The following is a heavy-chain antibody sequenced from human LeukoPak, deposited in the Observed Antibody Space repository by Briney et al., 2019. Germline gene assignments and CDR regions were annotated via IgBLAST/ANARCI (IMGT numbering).Heavy chain of an antibody. D-gene: IGHD4-11*01. CDR1: GFTFSSYA. CDR2: IKQDGSEK. Sequence: GGSLRFSCAASGFTFSSYAMSWVRQAPGKGLEWVANIKQDGSEKYYVDSVKGRFTISRDNSKNTLYLQMNSLRAEDTAVYYCARERLFYSDYAYWGQGTLVTVSS. J-gene: IGHJ4*02. CDR3: ARERLFYSDYAY. V-gene: IGHV3-7*01.